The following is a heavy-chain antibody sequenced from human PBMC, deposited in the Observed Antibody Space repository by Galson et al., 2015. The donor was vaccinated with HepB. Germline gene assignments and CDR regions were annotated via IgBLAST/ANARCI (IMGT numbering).Heavy chain of an antibody. CDR3: ARGISYIIGVYYWSFNL. CDR1: GFTFSDYY. J-gene: IGHJ2*01. Sequence: SLRLSCAASGFTFSDYYMNWIRQAPGKGLEWVSYISSSGSTINYADSEKGRFTISRDNAKNSLYLQMNSLRAEDTAVYYCARGISYIIGVYYWSFNLWGRGPLATVS. V-gene: IGHV3-11*01. CDR2: ISSSGSTI. D-gene: IGHD3-10*01.